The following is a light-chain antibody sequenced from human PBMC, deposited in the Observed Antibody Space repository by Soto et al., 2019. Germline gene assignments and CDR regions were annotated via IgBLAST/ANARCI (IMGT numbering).Light chain of an antibody. CDR3: LQDYNYPWT. Sequence: AIQMTQSPSSLSASLGDRVTITCRASQGIRNYLGWYQQKPGKAPKLLIYAASSLQSGVPSRFSGSGSGTDFTLTISSLQPEDFATYYCLQDYNYPWTFGQGTKVDIK. V-gene: IGKV1-6*01. J-gene: IGKJ1*01. CDR2: AAS. CDR1: QGIRNY.